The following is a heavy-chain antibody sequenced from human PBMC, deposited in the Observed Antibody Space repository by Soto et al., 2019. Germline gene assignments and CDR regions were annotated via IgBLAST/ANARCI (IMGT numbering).Heavy chain of an antibody. CDR2: IYWDDGK. Sequence: CGPTLVNSAPTLTLTCVFSGFSLNTGGVTVGWVSQPPGKALEWVALIYWDDGKRYSPSLKSRLTITKETSRNQVVLTMTNVDPEDTATYFCAHSPAPRVYFQHWGEGTLVTVSS. V-gene: IGHV2-5*02. CDR1: GFSLNTGGVT. D-gene: IGHD3-10*01. CDR3: AHSPAPRVYFQH. J-gene: IGHJ1*01.